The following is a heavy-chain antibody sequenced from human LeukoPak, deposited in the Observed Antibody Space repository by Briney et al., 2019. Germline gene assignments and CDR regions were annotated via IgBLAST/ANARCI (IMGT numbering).Heavy chain of an antibody. CDR1: GGTFSSYT. D-gene: IGHD5-18*01. CDR3: ARGAVDTAMVHFEY. CDR2: IIPILGIA. J-gene: IGHJ4*02. V-gene: IGHV1-69*02. Sequence: ASVKVSCKASGGTFSSYTISWVRQAPGQGLEWMGRIIPILGIANYAQKFQGRVTITADKSTSTAYMELSSLRSEDTAVYYCARGAVDTAMVHFEYWGQGTLVTVSS.